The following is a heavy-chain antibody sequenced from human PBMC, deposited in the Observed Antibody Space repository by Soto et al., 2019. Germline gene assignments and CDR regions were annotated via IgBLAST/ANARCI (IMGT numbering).Heavy chain of an antibody. CDR2: ISSSSSTI. CDR3: ARGGGYSYGHYYGMDV. D-gene: IGHD5-18*01. Sequence: GGSLRLSCAASGFTFISYSMNWVRQAPGKGLEWVSYISSSSSTIYYADSVKGRFTISRDNAKNSLYLQMNSLRDEDTAVYYCARGGGYSYGHYYGMDVWGQGTTVTVSS. J-gene: IGHJ6*02. V-gene: IGHV3-48*02. CDR1: GFTFISYS.